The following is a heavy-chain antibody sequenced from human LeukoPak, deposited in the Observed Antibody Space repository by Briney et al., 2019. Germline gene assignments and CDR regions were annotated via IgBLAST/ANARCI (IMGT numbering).Heavy chain of an antibody. Sequence: GRSLRLSCAASGFTFRDYAMHWVRQAPGTDLEWVSGIRRESGTIGYADSVKGRFTISRDNARNSLYLQMNSLRAEDTALYYCVKDFGETTAAIAFWGQGTLVTVSS. CDR3: VKDFGETTAAIAF. CDR1: GFTFRDYA. D-gene: IGHD2-2*01. V-gene: IGHV3-9*01. CDR2: IRRESGTI. J-gene: IGHJ4*02.